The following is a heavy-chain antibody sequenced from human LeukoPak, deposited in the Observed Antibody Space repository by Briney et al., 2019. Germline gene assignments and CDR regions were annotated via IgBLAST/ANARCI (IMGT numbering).Heavy chain of an antibody. CDR1: GFTFSSYW. CDR2: IKQDGSEK. J-gene: IGHJ6*02. D-gene: IGHD4-17*01. V-gene: IGHV3-7*01. CDR3: ARESPTTYYYGMDV. Sequence: GGSLRLSCAASGFTFSSYWMSWVRQAPGKGLEWVANIKQDGSEKYYVDSVKGRFTISRDNAKNSLHLQMNSLRAEDTAVYYCARESPTTYYYGMDVWGQGTTVTVSS.